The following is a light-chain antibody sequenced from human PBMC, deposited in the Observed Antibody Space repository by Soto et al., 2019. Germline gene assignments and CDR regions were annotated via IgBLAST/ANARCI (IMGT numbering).Light chain of an antibody. V-gene: IGKV3-20*01. CDR3: QQYEPSPWT. CDR1: QSVSSSY. J-gene: IGKJ1*01. Sequence: EIVLTQSPGTLSLSPGERATLSCRASQSVSSSYLAWYQQKPGQAPRLLIYGASSRATGIPDRFSGSGSGADFTLTISRLEPEDFAVFYCQQYEPSPWTFGQGTKVEIK. CDR2: GAS.